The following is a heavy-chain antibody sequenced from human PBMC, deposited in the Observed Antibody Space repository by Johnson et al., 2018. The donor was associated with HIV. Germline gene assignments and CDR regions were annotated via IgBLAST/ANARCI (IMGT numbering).Heavy chain of an antibody. D-gene: IGHD3-16*01. CDR1: GFTFSSYA. Sequence: VQLVESGGGLVQPGGSLRLSCAASGFTFSSYAMSWVRQAPGKGLEWVSAISGSGGSTYYADSVKGRFTISRENAKNSRHLQMNSLKAEDTAVYYCARDPSRLRQSDIWGKGTMVTVSS. CDR3: ARDPSRLRQSDI. CDR2: ISGSGGST. V-gene: IGHV3-23*04. J-gene: IGHJ3*02.